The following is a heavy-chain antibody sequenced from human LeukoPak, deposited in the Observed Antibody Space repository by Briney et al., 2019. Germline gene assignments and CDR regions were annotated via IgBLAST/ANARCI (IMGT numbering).Heavy chain of an antibody. Sequence: GGSLRLSCAASGFTFSDYYMSWIRQAPGKGLEWTSYISTSGTTRYYADSVKGRFTISRDNAKNSLYLQMNSLRPEDTAVYYCAKHYCTGGGTCDLNYWGQGTLLTVSS. CDR1: GFTFSDYY. CDR3: AKHYCTGGGTCDLNY. J-gene: IGHJ4*01. CDR2: ISTSGTTR. D-gene: IGHD2-8*02. V-gene: IGHV3-11*01.